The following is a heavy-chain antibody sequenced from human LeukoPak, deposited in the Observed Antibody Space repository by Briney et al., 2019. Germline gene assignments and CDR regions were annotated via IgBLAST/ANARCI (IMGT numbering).Heavy chain of an antibody. J-gene: IGHJ4*02. V-gene: IGHV3-7*01. CDR3: ARAEKMGDTPDFEY. D-gene: IGHD1-26*01. Sequence: GGSLRLSCAASGFTFSSYWMSWVRQAPGKGLEWVANIKQDGSEKYYVDSVKGRFTISRDNAKNSLYLQMNSLRAEDTAVYYCARAEKMGDTPDFEYWGQGTLVTVSS. CDR2: IKQDGSEK. CDR1: GFTFSSYW.